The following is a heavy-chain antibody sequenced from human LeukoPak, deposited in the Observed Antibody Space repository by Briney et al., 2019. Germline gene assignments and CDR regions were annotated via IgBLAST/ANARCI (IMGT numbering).Heavy chain of an antibody. CDR3: ARAFSYTGLFDY. J-gene: IGHJ4*02. V-gene: IGHV3-53*04. Sequence: GGSLRLSCAASGFTVSSNYMSWVRQAPGKGLEWVSVIYSGGSTYYADSVKGRLTISRHNSKNTLYLQMNSLRAEDTAVYYCARAFSYTGLFDYWGQGTLVTVSS. D-gene: IGHD1-26*01. CDR1: GFTVSSNY. CDR2: IYSGGST.